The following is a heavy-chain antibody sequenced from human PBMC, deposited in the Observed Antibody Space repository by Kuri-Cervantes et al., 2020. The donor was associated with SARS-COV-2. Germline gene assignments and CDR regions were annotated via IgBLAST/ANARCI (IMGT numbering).Heavy chain of an antibody. CDR2: IYHSGST. Sequence: SQTLSLTCGVSGYSISSGYYWGWIRQPPGKGLEWIGSIYHSGSTYYNPSLKSRVTISVDTSKNQFSLKLSSVTAADTAVYYCARELTVTTGTGINWFDPWGQGTLVTVSS. J-gene: IGHJ5*02. CDR1: GYSISSGYY. CDR3: ARELTVTTGTGINWFDP. D-gene: IGHD4-17*01. V-gene: IGHV4-38-2*02.